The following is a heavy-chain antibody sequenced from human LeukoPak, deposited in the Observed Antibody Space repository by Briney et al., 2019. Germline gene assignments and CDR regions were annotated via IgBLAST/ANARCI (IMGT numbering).Heavy chain of an antibody. D-gene: IGHD6-13*01. CDR2: IRYDGSNK. CDR3: AKGIAAAGLVYQH. V-gene: IGHV3-30*02. J-gene: IGHJ1*01. CDR1: GFTFSSYG. Sequence: PGGSLRLSCAASGFTFSSYGMHWVRQAPGKGLEWVAFIRYDGSNKYYADSVKGRFTISRDNSKSTLYLQMNSLRAEDTAVYYCAKGIAAAGLVYQHWGQGTLVTVSS.